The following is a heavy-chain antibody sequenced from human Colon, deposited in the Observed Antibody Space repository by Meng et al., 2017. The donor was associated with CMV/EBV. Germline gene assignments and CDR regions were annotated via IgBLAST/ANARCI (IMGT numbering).Heavy chain of an antibody. D-gene: IGHD6-19*01. Sequence: ASVKVSCKTSGYTFTDYDVNWVRQAPGQGLEWMGWINPNSGGTNYAQKFQGRVTMTRDTSISTAYMELSRLRSDDTAVYYCAREESSGWYVVDYWGQGTLVTVSS. CDR2: INPNSGGT. CDR1: GYTFTDYD. V-gene: IGHV1-2*02. CDR3: AREESSGWYVVDY. J-gene: IGHJ4*02.